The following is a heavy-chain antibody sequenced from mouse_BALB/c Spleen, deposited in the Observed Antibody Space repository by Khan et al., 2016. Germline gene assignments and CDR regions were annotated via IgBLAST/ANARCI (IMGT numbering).Heavy chain of an antibody. CDR2: VNPSNDYT. CDR1: GYTFTSYT. D-gene: IGHD2-3*01. CDR3: AREGWLLGFFDY. Sequence: VQLQQSGAELARPGASVKMSCKASGYTFTSYTMSWVKQRPGQGLEWLGYVNPSNDYTDYNQKFKDKATLTADKSSSAAYMQLNSLTSEDSAVYYCAREGWLLGFFDYWGQGTTLTVSS. V-gene: IGHV1-4*01. J-gene: IGHJ2*01.